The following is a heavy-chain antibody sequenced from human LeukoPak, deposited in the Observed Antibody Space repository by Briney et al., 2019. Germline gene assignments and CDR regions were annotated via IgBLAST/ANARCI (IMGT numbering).Heavy chain of an antibody. V-gene: IGHV4-4*07. J-gene: IGHJ3*02. CDR3: ARVQVATIGVAFDI. D-gene: IGHD5-12*01. Sequence: SETLSLTCTVSGGSISSYYWSWIRQPAGKGLEWIGRIYTSGSTNYNPSLKSRVTMSVDTSKNQFSLKLSSVTAADTAVYYCARVQVATIGVAFDIWGQGTMVTVSS. CDR1: GGSISSYY. CDR2: IYTSGST.